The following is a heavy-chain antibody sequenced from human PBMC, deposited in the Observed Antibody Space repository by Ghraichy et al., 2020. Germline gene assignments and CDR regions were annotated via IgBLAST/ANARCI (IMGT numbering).Heavy chain of an antibody. V-gene: IGHV3-23*01. CDR1: GFTFSSYA. D-gene: IGHD2-2*02. J-gene: IGHJ6*02. CDR3: AKEGHCSSTSCYTWGTGDYYYGMDV. Sequence: GGSLRLSCAASGFTFSSYAMSWVRQAPGKGLEWVSAISGSGGSTYYADSVKGRFTISRDNSKNTLYLQMNSLRAEDTAVYYCAKEGHCSSTSCYTWGTGDYYYGMDVWGQGTTVTVSS. CDR2: ISGSGGST.